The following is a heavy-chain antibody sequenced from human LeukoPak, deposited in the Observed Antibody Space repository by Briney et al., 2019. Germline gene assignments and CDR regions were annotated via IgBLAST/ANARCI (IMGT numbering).Heavy chain of an antibody. J-gene: IGHJ4*02. D-gene: IGHD4-17*01. V-gene: IGHV3-9*01. CDR1: GFTFDDYA. Sequence: GGSLRLSCAASGFTFDDYAMHWVRQAPGKGLEWVSGISWNSGSIGYADSVKGRFTISRDNAKNSLYLQMNSLRAEDTALYYCAKEPESYGDSNPYYFDYWGQGTLVTVSS. CDR3: AKEPESYGDSNPYYFDY. CDR2: ISWNSGSI.